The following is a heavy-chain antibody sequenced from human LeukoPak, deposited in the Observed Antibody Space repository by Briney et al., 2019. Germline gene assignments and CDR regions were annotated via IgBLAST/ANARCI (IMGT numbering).Heavy chain of an antibody. D-gene: IGHD3-10*01. CDR1: GFTFSSYS. J-gene: IGHJ4*02. Sequence: PGGSLRLSCAASGFTFSSYSMNWVRQAPGKGLEWVSSISSSSSHIYYADSVKGRFTISRDNAKNSLYLQMNSLRAEDTAVYYCARVRGGTLGGLVDYWGQGTLVTVSS. CDR3: ARVRGGTLGGLVDY. V-gene: IGHV3-21*01. CDR2: ISSSSSHI.